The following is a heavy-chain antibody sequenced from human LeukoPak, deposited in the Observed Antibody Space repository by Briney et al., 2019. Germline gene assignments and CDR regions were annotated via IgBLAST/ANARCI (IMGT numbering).Heavy chain of an antibody. Sequence: QAAGSLRLSCAASGFTFSSYAMSWVRQAPGKGLEWVSAISGSGGSTYYADSVKGRFTISRDNAKNSLYLQMNSLRAEDTAVYYCARAGKERQWLRFHYFDYWGQGTLVTVSS. CDR3: ARAGKERQWLRFHYFDY. D-gene: IGHD5-12*01. CDR2: ISGSGGST. CDR1: GFTFSSYA. J-gene: IGHJ4*02. V-gene: IGHV3-23*01.